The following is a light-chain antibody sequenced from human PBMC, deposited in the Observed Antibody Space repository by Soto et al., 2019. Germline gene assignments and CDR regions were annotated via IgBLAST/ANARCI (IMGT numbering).Light chain of an antibody. Sequence: SYELTQPPSVSVAPGQTARITCGGNNFGGKSVHWYQQKPGQAPVLVVHDDSDRPSGIPERFSGSNSAITATLTISRVEAGDEADYYCQVWDRSSDHPIFGGGTKLTVL. CDR2: DDS. CDR3: QVWDRSSDHPI. CDR1: NFGGKS. J-gene: IGLJ2*01. V-gene: IGLV3-21*02.